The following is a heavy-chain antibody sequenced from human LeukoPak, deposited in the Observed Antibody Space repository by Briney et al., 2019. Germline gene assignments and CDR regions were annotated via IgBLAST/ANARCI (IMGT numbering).Heavy chain of an antibody. V-gene: IGHV3-20*04. J-gene: IGHJ4*02. CDR1: GFTFDDYG. D-gene: IGHD3-10*01. CDR2: INWNGGST. CDR3: ARGYGSGEDGDY. Sequence: GESLRLSCAASGFTFDDYGMSWVRQGPGKGLEWVSGINWNGGSTGYADSVKGRFTISRDNGKNALYLQMNSLRVEDTAMYYCARGYGSGEDGDYWGQGTLVTVSS.